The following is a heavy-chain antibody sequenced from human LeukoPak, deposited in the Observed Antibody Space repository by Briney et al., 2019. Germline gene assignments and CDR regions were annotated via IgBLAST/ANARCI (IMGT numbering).Heavy chain of an antibody. Sequence: GRSLRLSCAASGFTFSSYGMHWVRQAPGKGLEWVAVISYDGSNKYYADSVKGRFTISRDNSKNTLYLQMNSLRAEDTAVYYCAKDIWRVGIAAAGDYWGQGTLVTVSS. CDR2: ISYDGSNK. CDR1: GFTFSSYG. J-gene: IGHJ4*02. V-gene: IGHV3-30*18. D-gene: IGHD6-13*01. CDR3: AKDIWRVGIAAAGDY.